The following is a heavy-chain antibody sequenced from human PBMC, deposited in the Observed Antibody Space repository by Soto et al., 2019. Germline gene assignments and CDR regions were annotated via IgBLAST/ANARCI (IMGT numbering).Heavy chain of an antibody. J-gene: IGHJ6*02. D-gene: IGHD3-3*01. V-gene: IGHV3-21*01. CDR1: RFTFSSYS. CDR2: ISSSSSYI. Sequence: EVQLVESGGGLVKPGGSLRLSCAASRFTFSSYSMNWVRQAPGKGLEWVSSISSSSSYIYYADSVKGRFTISRDNAKNSLYLQMNSLRAEDTAVYYCARSFTYYDFWSGYSNYYYYGMDVWGQGTTVTVSS. CDR3: ARSFTYYDFWSGYSNYYYYGMDV.